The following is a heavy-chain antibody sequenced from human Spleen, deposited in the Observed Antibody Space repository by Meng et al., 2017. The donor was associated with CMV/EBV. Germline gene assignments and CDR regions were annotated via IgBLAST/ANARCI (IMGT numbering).Heavy chain of an antibody. CDR1: GFTFSNYG. V-gene: IGHV3-30*19. J-gene: IGHJ4*02. Sequence: LSLTCASSGFTFSNYGMNWVRQAPGKGLEWVAVISYHGNNKYYADSVKGRFTISRDNSKNTLYLQMNSLRAEDSAVYYCARLSGYYDILGDDYWGQGTLVTVSS. D-gene: IGHD3-9*01. CDR3: ARLSGYYDILGDDY. CDR2: ISYHGNNK.